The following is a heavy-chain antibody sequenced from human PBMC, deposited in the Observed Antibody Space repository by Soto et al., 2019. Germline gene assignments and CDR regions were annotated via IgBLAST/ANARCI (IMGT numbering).Heavy chain of an antibody. CDR3: ARGSGDDSSGYPYYYGMDV. J-gene: IGHJ6*02. CDR2: INPNSGNT. D-gene: IGHD3-22*01. Sequence: QVQLVQSGAEVKKPGASVKVSCKASGYTFTSYDINWVRQATGQGLEWMGWINPNSGNTGYAQKFQGRVTMTRNTSISTAYMELSSLRSEDTAVYYCARGSGDDSSGYPYYYGMDVWGQGTTVTVSS. CDR1: GYTFTSYD. V-gene: IGHV1-8*01.